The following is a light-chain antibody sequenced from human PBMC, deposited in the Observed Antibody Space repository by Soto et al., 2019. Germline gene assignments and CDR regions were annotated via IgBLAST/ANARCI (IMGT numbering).Light chain of an antibody. J-gene: IGKJ4*01. CDR3: HQYGSSPT. V-gene: IGKV3-20*01. Sequence: EIVLTQSPGTLSLSPGERATLSCRASQSVSSNYLAWYQQKPGQAPRLLIYGASSRATGIPDRFSGSGSGTDFTLTVSRLEPEDFAVYYCHQYGSSPTFGGGTKVAI. CDR2: GAS. CDR1: QSVSSNY.